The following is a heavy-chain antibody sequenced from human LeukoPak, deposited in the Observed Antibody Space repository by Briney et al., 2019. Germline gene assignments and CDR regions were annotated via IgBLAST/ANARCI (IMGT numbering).Heavy chain of an antibody. J-gene: IGHJ4*02. CDR3: ARGDYDYVWGSWAVGYYFDY. V-gene: IGHV1-18*01. CDR1: GYTFTSYG. Sequence: ASVKVSCKASGYTFTSYGISWVRQAPGQALEWMGWISAYNGNTNYAQKLQGRVTMTTDTSTSTAYMELRSLRSDATAVDYRARGDYDYVWGSWAVGYYFDYWGQGTLVTVSS. D-gene: IGHD3-16*01. CDR2: ISAYNGNT.